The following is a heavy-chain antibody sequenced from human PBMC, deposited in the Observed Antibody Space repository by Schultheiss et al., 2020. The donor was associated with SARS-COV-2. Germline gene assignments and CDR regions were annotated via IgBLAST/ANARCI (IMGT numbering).Heavy chain of an antibody. Sequence: GGPLRLSCAASGFTFSSYSMNWVRQAPGKGLEWVSAISGSGGSTYYADSVKGRFTISRDNAKNSLYLQMNSLRAEDTAVYYCARDPTYDFWSGYLYYYMDVWGKGTTVTVSS. CDR2: ISGSGGST. CDR1: GFTFSSYS. J-gene: IGHJ6*03. CDR3: ARDPTYDFWSGYLYYYMDV. V-gene: IGHV3-21*01. D-gene: IGHD3-3*01.